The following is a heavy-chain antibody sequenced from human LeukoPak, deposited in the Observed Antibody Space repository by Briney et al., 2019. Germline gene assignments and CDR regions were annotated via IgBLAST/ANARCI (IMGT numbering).Heavy chain of an antibody. J-gene: IGHJ6*03. V-gene: IGHV3-11*04. CDR1: GFTFSDYY. CDR3: ASLLRFLEWLAVIGYMDV. Sequence: GGSLRLSCAASGFTFSDYYMSWIRQAPETGLEWLSYTSPSGGTIYYTDSVKGRFTISRDNAKNSLYLQMNSLRAEDTAVYYCASLLRFLEWLAVIGYMDVWGKGTTVTVSS. D-gene: IGHD3-3*01. CDR2: TSPSGGTI.